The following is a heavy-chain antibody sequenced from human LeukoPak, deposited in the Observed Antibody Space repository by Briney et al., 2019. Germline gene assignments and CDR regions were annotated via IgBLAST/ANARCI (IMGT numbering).Heavy chain of an antibody. CDR1: GFTFSDYG. D-gene: IGHD3-10*02. CDR3: AKYKVYVRGTLDY. Sequence: GGSLRLSCAASGFTFSDYGMHWVRQAPGKGLEWVTFIRDDGSNKYYADSVKGRFTISRENSKNTLYLQMNSLRAEDTAMYYCAKYKVYVRGTLDYRGQGTLVTVSS. CDR2: IRDDGSNK. V-gene: IGHV3-30*02. J-gene: IGHJ4*02.